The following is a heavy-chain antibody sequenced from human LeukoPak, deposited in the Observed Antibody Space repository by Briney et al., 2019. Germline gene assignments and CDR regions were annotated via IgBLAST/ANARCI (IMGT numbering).Heavy chain of an antibody. V-gene: IGHV1-69*13. CDR3: SVVITLPSNYYFDY. CDR1: GGTFSSYA. CDR2: IIPIFGTA. Sequence: SVKVSCKASGGTFSSYAISWVRQAPGQGLEWMGGIIPIFGTANYAQKFQGRVTITADESTSTAYMELSSLRSEDTAVYYRSVVITLPSNYYFDYWGQGTLVTVSS. D-gene: IGHD3-22*01. J-gene: IGHJ4*02.